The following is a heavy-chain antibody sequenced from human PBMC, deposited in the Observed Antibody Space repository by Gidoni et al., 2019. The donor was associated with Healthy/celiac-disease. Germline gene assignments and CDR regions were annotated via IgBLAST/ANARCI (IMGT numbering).Heavy chain of an antibody. D-gene: IGHD3-10*01. CDR3: AKGSGGSGSWDGDY. V-gene: IGHV3-23*01. CDR2: ISGSGGST. Sequence: EVQLLESGGGLVQPGGSLRLSCAASGFTFSSYAMSWVRQAPGKGLGWVSAISGSGGSTYYADSVKGRFTISRDNSKNTLYLQMNSLRAEDTAVYYCAKGSGGSGSWDGDYWGQGTLVTVSS. CDR1: GFTFSSYA. J-gene: IGHJ4*02.